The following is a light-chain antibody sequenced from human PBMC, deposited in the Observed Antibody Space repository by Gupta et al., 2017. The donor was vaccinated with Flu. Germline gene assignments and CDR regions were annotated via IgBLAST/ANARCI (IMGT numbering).Light chain of an antibody. CDR2: AAS. Sequence: PSALSASVGDRATLTCRASQNVNTYLDWYQQRPGKAPKLLIYAASSWDTGVPARFSGSGSGTDFTLTISSLEPEDFAVYYCQQRYSCPWTFGQGTKVEIK. J-gene: IGKJ1*01. CDR1: QNVNTY. CDR3: QQRYSCPWT. V-gene: IGKV1-39*01.